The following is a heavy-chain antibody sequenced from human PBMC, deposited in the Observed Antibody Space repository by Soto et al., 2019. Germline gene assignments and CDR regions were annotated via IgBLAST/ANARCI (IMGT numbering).Heavy chain of an antibody. J-gene: IGHJ6*02. CDR3: VWAWFGDPAGPLGMDV. D-gene: IGHD3-10*01. CDR1: GFTFSSYS. V-gene: IGHV3-48*01. CDR2: ISSSSSTI. Sequence: GGSLRLSCAASGFTFSSYSMNWVRQAPGKGLEWVSYISSSSSTIYYADSVKGRFTISRDNAKNSLYLQMNSLRAEDTAVYYCVWAWFGDPAGPLGMDVWGQGTTVTVSS.